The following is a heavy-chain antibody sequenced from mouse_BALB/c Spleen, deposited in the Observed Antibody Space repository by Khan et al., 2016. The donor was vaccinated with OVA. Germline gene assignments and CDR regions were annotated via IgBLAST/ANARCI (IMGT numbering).Heavy chain of an antibody. CDR2: ISSGGGST. J-gene: IGHJ3*01. CDR1: GFAFSSYD. Sequence: EVELVESGGGLVKPGGSLKLSCAASGFAFSSYDMSWVRQTPEKRLEWVAYISSGGGSTYYPDTVKGRITISRAHATNTLYLQMSSLKSEYTAMYYCARHVTTATAWFAYWGQGTLVTVSA. CDR3: ARHVTTATAWFAY. D-gene: IGHD1-2*01. V-gene: IGHV5-12-1*01.